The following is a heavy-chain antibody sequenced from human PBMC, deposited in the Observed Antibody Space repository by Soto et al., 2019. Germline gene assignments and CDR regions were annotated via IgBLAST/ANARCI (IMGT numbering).Heavy chain of an antibody. D-gene: IGHD3-16*01. J-gene: IGHJ6*02. Sequence: ASVKVSCKASGYIFTGYFIQWLRQAPGQGLEWMGWINPNTSATNYAQKFQGWVTMTRDTSISTAYMELSRLRSDDTAVYYCARSGGAAHVYYYYGMDVWGQGTTVTVSS. CDR1: GYIFTGYF. CDR2: INPNTSAT. V-gene: IGHV1-2*04. CDR3: ARSGGAAHVYYYYGMDV.